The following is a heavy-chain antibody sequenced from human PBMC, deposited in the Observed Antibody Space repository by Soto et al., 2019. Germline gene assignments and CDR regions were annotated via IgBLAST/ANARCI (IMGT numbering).Heavy chain of an antibody. J-gene: IGHJ4*02. CDR2: IYSSGNT. V-gene: IGHV3-66*01. CDR3: ARGGSGSHTVGY. Sequence: EVQLVESGGGLVQPGGSLRLSCAASGFTVSNNYMTWVRQAPGKGLEWVSVIYSSGNTQYADSVKGRFTISRDNYNNTLYLQMNSLRAEDTAVYYCARGGSGSHTVGYWGQGTVVTVSS. CDR1: GFTVSNNY. D-gene: IGHD1-26*01.